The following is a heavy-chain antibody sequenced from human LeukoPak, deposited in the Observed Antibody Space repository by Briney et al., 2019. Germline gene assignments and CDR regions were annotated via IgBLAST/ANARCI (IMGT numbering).Heavy chain of an antibody. V-gene: IGHV1-18*01. CDR3: ARDLTHRRNYDNSGYQIVPAF. Sequence: ASVKVSCKASGGTFSSYAFTWVRQAPGQGLEWMGWIIAYNGHTKYVQKFQGRVTMTTDTSTSTAHMELTSLRSDDTAVYYCARDLTHRRNYDNSGYQIVPAFWGQGTRVTVSS. J-gene: IGHJ4*02. CDR1: GGTFSSYA. CDR2: IIAYNGHT. D-gene: IGHD3-22*01.